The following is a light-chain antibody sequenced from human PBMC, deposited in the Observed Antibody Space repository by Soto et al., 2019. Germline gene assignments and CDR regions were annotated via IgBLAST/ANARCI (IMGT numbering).Light chain of an antibody. CDR2: GAS. CDR1: QSISSSY. Sequence: EIVLTQSPGTLSLSPGERATLSCRASQSISSSYLARYQQKPGQAPRLLIYGASSRATGIPDRFSGSGSGTDFTLTISRLEPEDFAVYYCQQYGSSPITFGGATKVEIK. J-gene: IGKJ4*01. V-gene: IGKV3-20*01. CDR3: QQYGSSPIT.